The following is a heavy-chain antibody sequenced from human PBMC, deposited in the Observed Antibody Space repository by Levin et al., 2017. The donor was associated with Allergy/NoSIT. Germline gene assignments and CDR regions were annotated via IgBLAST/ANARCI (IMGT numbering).Heavy chain of an antibody. J-gene: IGHJ4*02. CDR2: IYYSGST. CDR1: GYSISSGYY. D-gene: IGHD3-22*01. V-gene: IGHV4-38-2*02. CDR3: ARGGFITMIMVVITPFDY. Sequence: SETLSLTCTVSGYSISSGYYWGWIRQPPGKGLEWIGSIYYSGSTYYNPSLKSRVTISVDTSKNQFSLKLSSVTAADTAVYYCARGGFITMIMVVITPFDYWGQGTLVTVSS.